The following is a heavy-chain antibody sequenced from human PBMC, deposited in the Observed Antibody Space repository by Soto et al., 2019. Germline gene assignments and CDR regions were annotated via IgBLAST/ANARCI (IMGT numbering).Heavy chain of an antibody. D-gene: IGHD3-3*01. CDR1: GGTFNDFV. V-gene: IGHV1-69*01. CDR2: IIPISNTA. Sequence: QEQLEQSGTEVKKPGSSVKVSCKASGGTFNDFVISWVRQAPGQGLEWMGGIIPISNTANYAPKFQCRVTMTADRLRTTAFMALSSLRYDDPDVYYCARENCNRWSGYHAPSDNWGQGTLDAVSS. J-gene: IGHJ4*03. CDR3: ARENCNRWSGYHAPSDN.